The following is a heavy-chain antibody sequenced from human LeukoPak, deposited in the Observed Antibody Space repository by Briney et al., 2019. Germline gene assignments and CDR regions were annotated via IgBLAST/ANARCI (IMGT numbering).Heavy chain of an antibody. D-gene: IGHD3-9*01. V-gene: IGHV1-18*04. J-gene: IGHJ4*02. Sequence: ASVKVSCKASGYTFTSYGISWVRQAPGQGLEWMGWISAYNGNTNYAQKLQGRVTMTTDTSTSTAYMERRSLRYDDTAVYYCARVMYYDILTGYSALDYWGQGTLVTVSS. CDR1: GYTFTSYG. CDR2: ISAYNGNT. CDR3: ARVMYYDILTGYSALDY.